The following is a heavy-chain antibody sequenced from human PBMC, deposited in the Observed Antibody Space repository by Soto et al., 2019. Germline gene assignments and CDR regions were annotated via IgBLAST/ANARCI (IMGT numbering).Heavy chain of an antibody. CDR2: FDPEDGET. Sequence: QVQLVQSGAEVKKPGASVKVSCKVSGYTLTELSMHLVRQAPGKGLEWMGGFDPEDGETIYAQKFQGRVTMTEDTSTDTAYMELSSLRSEDTAVYYCVSGLYSSGWYDHWGQGTLVTVSS. CDR1: GYTLTELS. J-gene: IGHJ5*02. D-gene: IGHD6-19*01. CDR3: VSGLYSSGWYDH. V-gene: IGHV1-24*01.